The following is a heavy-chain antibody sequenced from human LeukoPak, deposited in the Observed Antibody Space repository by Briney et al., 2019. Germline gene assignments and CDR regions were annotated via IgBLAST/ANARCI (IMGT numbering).Heavy chain of an antibody. J-gene: IGHJ4*02. D-gene: IGHD3-22*01. V-gene: IGHV4-30-4*08. CDR2: IYYSGSA. CDR3: ASWDYYDSSGYYRN. Sequence: SETLSLTCTVSGGSISSGDYYWSWIRQPPGKGLEWIGYIYYSGSAYYNPSLKSRVTISVDTSKNQFSLKLSSVTAADTAVYYCASWDYYDSSGYYRNWGQGTLVTVSS. CDR1: GGSISSGDYY.